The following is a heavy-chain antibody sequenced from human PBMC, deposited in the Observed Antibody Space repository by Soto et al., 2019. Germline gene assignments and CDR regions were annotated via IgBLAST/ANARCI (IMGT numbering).Heavy chain of an antibody. D-gene: IGHD5-18*01. CDR1: GGSFSGYY. V-gene: IGHV4-34*01. CDR3: ARGGGYSAQDY. Sequence: PSETLSLTCAVYGGSFSGYYWDWIRQPPGKGLEWIGEINPDGATNYTPSLRGRVTISIDTSKNTLYLQMDSLRTDDTAVYFCARGGGYSAQDYWGQGTLVTVSS. CDR2: INPDGAT. J-gene: IGHJ4*02.